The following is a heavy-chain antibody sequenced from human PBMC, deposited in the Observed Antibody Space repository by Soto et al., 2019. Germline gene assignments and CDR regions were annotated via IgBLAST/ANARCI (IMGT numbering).Heavy chain of an antibody. V-gene: IGHV1-69*05. CDR1: GGTFRTAA. Sequence: QVQLEQSGAEVKKPGSSLKVSCKASGGTFRTAAISWVRQAPGQGREWMGGRMPVFRTGDYAQTLQCRVTITLDESTNTAYMELSGLRSDATALYYCARDNDRPQLGGNCYYIFDGWGQGTTITVSS. D-gene: IGHD2-8*01. J-gene: IGHJ6*02. CDR3: ARDNDRPQLGGNCYYIFDG. CDR2: RMPVFRTG.